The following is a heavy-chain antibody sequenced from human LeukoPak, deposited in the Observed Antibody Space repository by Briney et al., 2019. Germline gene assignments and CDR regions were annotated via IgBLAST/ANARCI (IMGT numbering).Heavy chain of an antibody. CDR2: IWYDGSNK. CDR3: ARGGCSSTSCYASFDY. D-gene: IGHD2-2*01. J-gene: IGHJ4*02. V-gene: IGHV3-33*08. CDR1: GFTFSSYE. Sequence: GGSLRLSCAASGFTFSSYEMNWVRQAPGKGLEWVAVIWYDGSNKYYADSVKGRFTISGDNSKNTLYLQMNSLRAEDTAVYYCARGGCSSTSCYASFDYWGQGTLVTVSS.